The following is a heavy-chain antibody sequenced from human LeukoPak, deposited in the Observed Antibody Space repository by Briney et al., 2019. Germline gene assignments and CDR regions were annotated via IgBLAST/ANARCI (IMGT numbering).Heavy chain of an antibody. J-gene: IGHJ4*02. CDR2: ISKSGDST. Sequence: GGSLRLSCAASGFSFSSYAMSWVRQAPGKGLEWVSAISKSGDSTFYADSVKGRFTISRDNSKNTLYLQMNSLRAEDTAVYYCAKGDVAAAVNYWGQGTLVTVSS. V-gene: IGHV3-23*01. D-gene: IGHD6-13*01. CDR1: GFSFSSYA. CDR3: AKGDVAAAVNY.